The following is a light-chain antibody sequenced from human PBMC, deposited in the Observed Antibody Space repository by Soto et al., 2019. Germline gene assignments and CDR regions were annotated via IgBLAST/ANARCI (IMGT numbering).Light chain of an antibody. CDR2: AAS. CDR3: QQYNAYPLT. V-gene: IGKV1D-16*01. CDR1: QDIDKW. Sequence: IQMTQYPSSLSASIGDRVTITCRASQDIDKWLAWYQQKPDKAPKSLIYAASSLQGGVPSRFNGSRSGTDFTLTINSLQPEDFATYYCQQYNAYPLTFGGGTKVEIK. J-gene: IGKJ4*01.